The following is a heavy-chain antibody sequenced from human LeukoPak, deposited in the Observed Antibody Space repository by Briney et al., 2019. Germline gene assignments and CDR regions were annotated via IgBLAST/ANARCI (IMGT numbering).Heavy chain of an antibody. J-gene: IGHJ4*02. CDR3: ARQVYYGDYRFDY. CDR2: IYYSGST. Sequence: PSETLSLTCTVSGGSISSSSYYWGWIRQPPGKGLEWIGSIYYSGSTYYNPSLKSRVTISVDTSKNQFSLKLSSVTAADTAVYYCARQVYYGDYRFDYWGQGTLVTVSS. D-gene: IGHD4-17*01. CDR1: GGSISSSSYY. V-gene: IGHV4-39*01.